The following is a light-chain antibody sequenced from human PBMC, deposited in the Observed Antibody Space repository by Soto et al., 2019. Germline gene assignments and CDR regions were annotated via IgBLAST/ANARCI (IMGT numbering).Light chain of an antibody. CDR1: QSVSSN. CDR3: QQYNNWCPYT. J-gene: IGKJ2*01. V-gene: IGKV3-15*01. CDR2: GAS. Sequence: EIVLTHSPATLSVSPGERATLSCRASQSVSSNLAWYQQKPGQAPRLLIYGASTRATGIPATFSGRGSGTEFTLTISSLQSEDFAVYDCQQYNNWCPYTFGRRTKLVIK.